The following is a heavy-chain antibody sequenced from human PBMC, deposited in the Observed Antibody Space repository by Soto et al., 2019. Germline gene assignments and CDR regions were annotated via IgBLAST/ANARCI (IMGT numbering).Heavy chain of an antibody. Sequence: ASVKVSCKASGYTFTSYAMHWVRQAPGQRLEWMGWINAGNGNAKYSQKFQGRVTITRDTSASTAYMELSSLRSEDTAVYYCARDEGGNYGMDVWGQGTTVTVSS. D-gene: IGHD3-16*01. CDR3: ARDEGGNYGMDV. V-gene: IGHV1-3*01. CDR1: GYTFTSYA. J-gene: IGHJ6*02. CDR2: INAGNGNA.